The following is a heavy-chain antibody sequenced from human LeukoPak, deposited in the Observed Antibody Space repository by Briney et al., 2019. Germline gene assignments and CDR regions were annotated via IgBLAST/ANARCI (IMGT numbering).Heavy chain of an antibody. J-gene: IGHJ4*02. CDR1: GFTFSSYD. CDR2: IGTAGDT. V-gene: IGHV3-13*01. CDR3: ARPRNPYYYDSSGLVY. D-gene: IGHD3-22*01. Sequence: GGSLRLSCAASGFTFSSYDMHWVRQATGKGLEWVSAIGTAGDTYYPGSVKGRFTISRENAKNSLYLQMNSLRAGDTAVYYCARPRNPYYYDSSGLVYWGQGTLVTVSS.